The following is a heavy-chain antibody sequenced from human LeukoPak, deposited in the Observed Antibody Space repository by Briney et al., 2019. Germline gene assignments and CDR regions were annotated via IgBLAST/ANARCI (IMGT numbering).Heavy chain of an antibody. CDR1: GYSFTSYW. CDR2: IYPGDSDT. Sequence: GESLKISCKGSGYSFTSYWIGWVRPMPGKGLGWMGIIYPGDSDTRYSPSFQGQGTISADKSISTAYLQWSSLKASDTAMYYCARPPYYDFWSGSYGMDVWGQGTTVTVSS. CDR3: ARPPYYDFWSGSYGMDV. D-gene: IGHD3-3*01. J-gene: IGHJ6*02. V-gene: IGHV5-51*01.